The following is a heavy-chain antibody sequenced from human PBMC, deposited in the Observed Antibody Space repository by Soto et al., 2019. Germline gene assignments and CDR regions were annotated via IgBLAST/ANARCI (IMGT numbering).Heavy chain of an antibody. CDR2: ISSSSSTI. J-gene: IGHJ4*02. V-gene: IGHV3-48*01. Sequence: WGSLRLSFAACGFTVSSYSMNWVRQAPGKGLEWVSYISSSSSTIYYADSVKGRFTISRDNAKNSLYLQMNSLRAEDTAVYYCATGYSSSWYEIVATKYFDYWGQGTLVTVSS. CDR1: GFTVSSYS. D-gene: IGHD6-13*01. CDR3: ATGYSSSWYEIVATKYFDY.